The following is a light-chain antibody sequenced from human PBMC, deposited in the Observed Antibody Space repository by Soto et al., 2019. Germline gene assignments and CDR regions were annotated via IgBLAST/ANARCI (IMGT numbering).Light chain of an antibody. Sequence: QSVLTQPPSVSGAPGQRVTISCTGSSSNIGAGYDVHWYQQPPGTAPKLLIYGNNNRPSGVPDRFSGSRSGTSASLAITGLQAEDEADYYCQSYDTTLSAYVVFGGGTKLTVL. CDR2: GNN. CDR3: QSYDTTLSAYVV. J-gene: IGLJ2*01. V-gene: IGLV1-40*01. CDR1: SSNIGAGYD.